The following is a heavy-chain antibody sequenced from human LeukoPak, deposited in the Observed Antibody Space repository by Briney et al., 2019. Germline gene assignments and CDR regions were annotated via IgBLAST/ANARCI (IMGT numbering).Heavy chain of an antibody. J-gene: IGHJ4*02. Sequence: SQTLSLTCAVSGGSISSGGYSWSWIRQPPGKGLEWIGYIYYSGSTNYNPSLKSRVTISVDTSKNQFSLKLSSVTAADTAVYYCARGARGPYYGYWGQGTLVTVSS. CDR3: ARGARGPYYGY. CDR2: IYYSGST. V-gene: IGHV4-61*08. CDR1: GGSISSGGYS. D-gene: IGHD3-16*01.